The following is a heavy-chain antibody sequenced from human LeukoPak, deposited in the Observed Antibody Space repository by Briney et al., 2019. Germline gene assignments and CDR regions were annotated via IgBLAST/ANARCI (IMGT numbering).Heavy chain of an antibody. CDR2: IRYDGSNK. D-gene: IGHD6-19*01. CDR3: AKVEQWLVKDYFDY. V-gene: IGHV3-30*02. Sequence: PGGSLRLSCAASGFTFRSYGMHWVRQAPGKGLEWVAFIRYDGSNKYYADSVKGRFTISRDNSKNTLYLQMNSLRAEDTAVYYCAKVEQWLVKDYFDYWGQGTLVTVSS. CDR1: GFTFRSYG. J-gene: IGHJ4*02.